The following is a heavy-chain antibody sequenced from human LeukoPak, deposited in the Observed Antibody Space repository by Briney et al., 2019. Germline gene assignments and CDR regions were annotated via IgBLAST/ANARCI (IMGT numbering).Heavy chain of an antibody. Sequence: ASVKVSCKASGYSFSNFDLNWMRQATGQGLEWVGYMNPNSGYTAYAQKFQGRVTITRDTSISTLYMELSSLRSEDTAVYYCARGPEGEDWGPGTLVTVSS. CDR3: ARGPEGED. CDR2: MNPNSGYT. CDR1: GYSFSNFD. J-gene: IGHJ4*02. V-gene: IGHV1-8*03. D-gene: IGHD1-14*01.